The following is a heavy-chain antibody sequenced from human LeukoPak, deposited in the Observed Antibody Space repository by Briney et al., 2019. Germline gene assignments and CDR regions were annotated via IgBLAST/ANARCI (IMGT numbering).Heavy chain of an antibody. D-gene: IGHD3-16*01. CDR2: IWYDGSNK. J-gene: IGHJ4*02. Sequence: GRSLRLSCAASGFTFSSYGMHWVRQAPGKGLEWVSLIWYDGSNKYYADSVKGRFTISRDNSKNTLYLQTNSLRAEDAAVYYCARDWGKGDYWGQGTLVTVSS. V-gene: IGHV3-33*01. CDR3: ARDWGKGDY. CDR1: GFTFSSYG.